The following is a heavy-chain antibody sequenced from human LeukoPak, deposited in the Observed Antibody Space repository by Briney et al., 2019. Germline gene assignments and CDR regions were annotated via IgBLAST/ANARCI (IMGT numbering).Heavy chain of an antibody. CDR3: GRLLGYCSSTSCLNWFDP. Sequence: PETLCLTCAVSGGSTSSYYWSWIPQPPRKGLEWVGDIYYSGSTNYNPSLKSRVTISADASKNQFSLQLSSVIAADAAVYYCGRLLGYCSSTSCLNWFDPWGQGTLVTVSS. V-gene: IGHV4-59*01. D-gene: IGHD2-2*01. CDR2: IYYSGST. CDR1: GGSTSSYY. J-gene: IGHJ5*02.